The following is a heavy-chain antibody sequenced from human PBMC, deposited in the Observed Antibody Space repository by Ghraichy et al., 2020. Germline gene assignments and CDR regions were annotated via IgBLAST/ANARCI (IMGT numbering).Heavy chain of an antibody. Sequence: SETLSLTCTVSGGSISSSSYYWGWIRQPPGKGLEWIGSIYYSGSTYYNTSLKSRVTISVDTSKNQFSLKLSSVTAADTAVYYCARLISGWYYFDYWGQGTLVTVSS. J-gene: IGHJ4*02. CDR1: GGSISSSSYY. CDR3: ARLISGWYYFDY. D-gene: IGHD6-19*01. CDR2: IYYSGST. V-gene: IGHV4-39*01.